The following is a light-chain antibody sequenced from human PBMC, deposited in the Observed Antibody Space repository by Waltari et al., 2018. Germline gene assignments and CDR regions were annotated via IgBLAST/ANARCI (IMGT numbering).Light chain of an antibody. V-gene: IGKV3-15*01. CDR3: QQYSSWPIT. CDR1: QSVNNN. CDR2: GIS. J-gene: IGKJ5*01. Sequence: EMVMTQSPVTLSVSPGERATLSCRASQSVNNNYLAWYQPKPGQAPRLLIYGISTRATGIPDRFSGSGSGTEFTLTISTLQSEDFALYYCQQYSSWPITFGQGTRLEIK.